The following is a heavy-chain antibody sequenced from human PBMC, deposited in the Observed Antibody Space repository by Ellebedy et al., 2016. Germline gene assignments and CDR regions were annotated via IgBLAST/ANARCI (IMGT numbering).Heavy chain of an antibody. CDR2: ISAYNGNT. D-gene: IGHD6-19*01. CDR3: AREYWQWLDDSHGMDV. J-gene: IGHJ6*02. Sequence: ASVKVSCKASGYTFTSYGISWVRQAPGQGLEWMGWISAYNGNTNYAQKLQGRVTMTTDTSTSTAYMELRSLRSDDTAVYYCAREYWQWLDDSHGMDVWGQGTTVTVSS. CDR1: GYTFTSYG. V-gene: IGHV1-18*04.